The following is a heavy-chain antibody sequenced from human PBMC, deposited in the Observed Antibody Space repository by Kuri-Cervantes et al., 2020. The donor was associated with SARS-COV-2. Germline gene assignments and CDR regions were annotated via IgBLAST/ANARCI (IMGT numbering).Heavy chain of an antibody. CDR3: AREGNEDAFET. V-gene: IGHV3-30*03. J-gene: IGHJ3*02. Sequence: GGSLRLSCAASGFTFSTYGMHWVRQAPGKGLEWVAVISYDGTNKYYADSVKGRFTISRDNAKNTLYLQMKSLRAEDTAVFYCAREGNEDAFETWGQGTRVTVSS. CDR2: ISYDGTNK. CDR1: GFTFSTYG.